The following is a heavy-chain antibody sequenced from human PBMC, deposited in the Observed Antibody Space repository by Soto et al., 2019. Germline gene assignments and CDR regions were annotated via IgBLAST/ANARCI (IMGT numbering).Heavy chain of an antibody. CDR1: GFSLSNARMG. V-gene: IGHV2-26*01. J-gene: IGHJ6*02. Sequence: QVTLKESGPVLVKPTETLTLTCTVSGFSLSNARMGVSWIRQPPGKALEWLAHIFSNDDKSYNTSLKSRLTISKDTSRSQVVLTMNNMDPADTATYVCARVNVMVIETYFYAVDVWGQGTTVTVSS. CDR2: IFSNDDK. D-gene: IGHD2-15*01. CDR3: ARVNVMVIETYFYAVDV.